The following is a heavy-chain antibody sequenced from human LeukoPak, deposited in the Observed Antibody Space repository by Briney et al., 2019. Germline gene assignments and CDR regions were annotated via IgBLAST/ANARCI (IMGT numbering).Heavy chain of an antibody. Sequence: GGSLRLSCAASGFTFSDYYMSWIRQAPEKGLEWVSYISSSGSTIYYADSVKGRFTISRDNAKNSLYLQMNSLRAEDTAVYYCARADWNDVHYYYMDVWGKGTTVTVSS. D-gene: IGHD1-1*01. CDR3: ARADWNDVHYYYMDV. CDR1: GFTFSDYY. CDR2: ISSSGSTI. J-gene: IGHJ6*03. V-gene: IGHV3-11*04.